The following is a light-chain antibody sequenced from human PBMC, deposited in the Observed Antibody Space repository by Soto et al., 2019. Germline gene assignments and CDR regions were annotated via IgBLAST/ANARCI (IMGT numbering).Light chain of an antibody. J-gene: IGLJ1*01. V-gene: IGLV2-14*01. CDR1: SSDVVGYNY. CDR2: DVS. Sequence: QSVLTQPASVSGSPGQSITISCTGTSSDVVGYNYVSWYQQHPGKAPKLMIYDVSNRPSGVSNRFSGSKSGNTASLTISGLQAEDEADYYCRSYDTSLSGFYVFGTGTKVTV. CDR3: RSYDTSLSGFYV.